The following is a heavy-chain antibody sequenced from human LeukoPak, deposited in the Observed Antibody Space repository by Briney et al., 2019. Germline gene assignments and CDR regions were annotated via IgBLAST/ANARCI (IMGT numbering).Heavy chain of an antibody. Sequence: GGSLGLSCAASGFTFSSYAMSWVRQAPGKGLEWVSAISGSGGSTYYADSVKGRFTISRDNSKNTLYLQMNSLRAEDTAVYYCAKDLRLLYYDFWSGSYGMDVWGQGTTVTVSS. CDR1: GFTFSSYA. D-gene: IGHD3-3*01. J-gene: IGHJ6*02. V-gene: IGHV3-23*01. CDR2: ISGSGGST. CDR3: AKDLRLLYYDFWSGSYGMDV.